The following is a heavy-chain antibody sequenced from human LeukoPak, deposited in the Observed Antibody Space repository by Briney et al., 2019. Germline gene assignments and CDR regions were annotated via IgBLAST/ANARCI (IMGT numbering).Heavy chain of an antibody. D-gene: IGHD1-26*01. V-gene: IGHV3-23*01. Sequence: GGSLRLSCLASKFTFNNYAMTWVRQAPGKGLEWVSSISDSGDNMDYADSVKGRFTISRDNSENTLYLQMNSLRGEDTAVYYCARDGYSGSYYRLYYFFMDVWGKGTTVTVSS. CDR3: ARDGYSGSYYRLYYFFMDV. J-gene: IGHJ6*03. CDR2: ISDSGDNM. CDR1: KFTFNNYA.